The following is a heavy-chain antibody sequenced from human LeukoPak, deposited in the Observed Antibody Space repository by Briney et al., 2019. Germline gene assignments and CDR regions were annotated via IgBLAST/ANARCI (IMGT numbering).Heavy chain of an antibody. CDR3: ARLSPRFAVVRDSHFDY. V-gene: IGHV4-38-2*01. CDR1: GYSISSGYY. Sequence: SETLSLTCAVSGYSISSGYYWGWIRQPPGKGLEGIGSMYHSGSTYYNPSLKSRVTMSLDTSKNQFSLKLSSVTAADTAVYYCARLSPRFAVVRDSHFDYWGQGILVTVSS. CDR2: MYHSGST. D-gene: IGHD3-3*01. J-gene: IGHJ4*02.